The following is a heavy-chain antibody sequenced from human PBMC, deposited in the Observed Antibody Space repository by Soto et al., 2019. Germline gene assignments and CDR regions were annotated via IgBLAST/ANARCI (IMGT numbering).Heavy chain of an antibody. Sequence: QLQLQESGPGLVKPSETLSLTCSVSDDSINSDKYYWGWIRHPPGKGLEWIGSIYYRVNAYYNPSLQPRVTISLDKSKSQFSLKLNSVTAADSAVYFCARLEGLATISYYFDFWGPGALVTVSS. J-gene: IGHJ4*02. V-gene: IGHV4-39*01. D-gene: IGHD3-9*01. CDR1: DDSINSDKYY. CDR3: ARLEGLATISYYFDF. CDR2: IYYRVNA.